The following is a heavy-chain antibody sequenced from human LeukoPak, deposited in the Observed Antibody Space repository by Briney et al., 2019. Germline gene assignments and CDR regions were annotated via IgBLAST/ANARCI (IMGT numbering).Heavy chain of an antibody. D-gene: IGHD5-24*01. Sequence: GASVKVSCKVSGYTLTELSMHWVRQAPGKGLEWMGGFDPEDGETIYAQKFQGRVTITADESTSTAYMELSSLRSEDTAVYYCGVATINHYYYYMDVWGKGTTVTISS. CDR2: FDPEDGET. CDR3: GVATINHYYYYMDV. V-gene: IGHV1-24*01. CDR1: GYTLTELS. J-gene: IGHJ6*03.